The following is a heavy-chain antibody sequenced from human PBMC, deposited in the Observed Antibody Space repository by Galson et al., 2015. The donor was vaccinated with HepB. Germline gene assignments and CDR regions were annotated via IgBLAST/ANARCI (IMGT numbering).Heavy chain of an antibody. CDR2: INPSGGST. CDR1: GYSFTSYY. D-gene: IGHD3-10*01. J-gene: IGHJ4*02. Sequence: SVKVSCKASGYSFTSYYMHWVRQAPGHGLEWMGIINPSGGSTSYAQRFQGRVTMTRDTSTCTVYMELSSLRSEDTAVYYCARVTLWFGEKHFDYWGQGTLVTVSS. CDR3: ARVTLWFGEKHFDY. V-gene: IGHV1-46*01.